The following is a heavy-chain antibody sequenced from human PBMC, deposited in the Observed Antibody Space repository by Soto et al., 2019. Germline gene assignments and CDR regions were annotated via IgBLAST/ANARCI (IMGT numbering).Heavy chain of an antibody. CDR1: AGTFDSYT. J-gene: IGHJ4*02. CDR3: ATNYGSGSTHFDH. Sequence: QVQLVQSGAEVKKPGSSVKVSCSASAGTFDSYTISWVRQVPGQRLEWMGRIIPMLRMSNFAQNCQGRGPMAADESTSTVYMVLSSLRSEDTGVYFCATNYGSGSTHFDHWGQGTPVTVTS. D-gene: IGHD3-10*01. V-gene: IGHV1-69*02. CDR2: IIPMLRMS.